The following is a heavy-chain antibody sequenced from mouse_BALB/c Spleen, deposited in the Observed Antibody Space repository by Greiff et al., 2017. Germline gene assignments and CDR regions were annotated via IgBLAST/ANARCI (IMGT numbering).Heavy chain of an antibody. Sequence: VKLVESGAELMKPGASVKISCKATGYTFSSYWIEWVKQRPGHGLEWIGEILPGSGSTNYNEKFKGKATFTADTSSNTAYMQLSSLTSEDSAVYYCARRSSSYGYFDVWGAGTTVTVSS. CDR1: GYTFSSYW. CDR2: ILPGSGST. V-gene: IGHV1-9*01. CDR3: ARRSSSYGYFDV. J-gene: IGHJ1*01. D-gene: IGHD1-1*01.